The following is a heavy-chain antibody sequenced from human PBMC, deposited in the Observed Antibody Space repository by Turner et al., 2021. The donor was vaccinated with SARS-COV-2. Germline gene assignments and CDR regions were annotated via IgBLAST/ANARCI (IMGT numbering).Heavy chain of an antibody. J-gene: IGHJ3*02. V-gene: IGHV3-23*01. CDR2: ISGSGVRT. CDR3: AKGEGYGSGAFDI. D-gene: IGHD3-10*01. CDR1: AFTFSSYA. Sequence: EVQLLESGGGLVQPGGSLRLSCAASAFTFSSYAMSWVRQAPGKGVEWVSAISGSGVRTYYADSVKGRFTISRDNSKNTLYLQMNSLRAEDTAVYYCAKGEGYGSGAFDIWGQGTMVTVSS.